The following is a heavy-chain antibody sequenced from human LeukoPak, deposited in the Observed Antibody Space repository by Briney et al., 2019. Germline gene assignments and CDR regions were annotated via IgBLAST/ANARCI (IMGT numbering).Heavy chain of an antibody. CDR1: GFTFSSYG. Sequence: GGSLRLSCAASGFTFSSYGMHWVRQAPGKGLEWVAFIRYDGSNKYYADSVKGRFTISRDNSKNTLYLQMNSLRAEDTAVYYCEMTTVTTRRYNWFDPWGQGNLVTVSS. CDR3: EMTTVTTRRYNWFDP. J-gene: IGHJ5*02. V-gene: IGHV3-30*02. D-gene: IGHD4-17*01. CDR2: IRYDGSNK.